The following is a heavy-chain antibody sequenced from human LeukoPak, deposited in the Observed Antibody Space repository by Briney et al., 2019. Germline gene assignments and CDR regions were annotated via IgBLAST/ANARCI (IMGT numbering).Heavy chain of an antibody. V-gene: IGHV1-18*01. CDR2: ISTYNGDT. CDR3: ARDGGSGWYSYYYYMDV. Sequence: GASVKVSCKASGYTFTDYGISWVRQAPGQGLEWMGWISTYNGDTNFAQKLQGRVTMTTDTSTSTAYMELRSLRSDDTAVYYCARDGGSGWYSYYYYMDVWGKGTTVTVSS. D-gene: IGHD6-19*01. CDR1: GYTFTDYG. J-gene: IGHJ6*03.